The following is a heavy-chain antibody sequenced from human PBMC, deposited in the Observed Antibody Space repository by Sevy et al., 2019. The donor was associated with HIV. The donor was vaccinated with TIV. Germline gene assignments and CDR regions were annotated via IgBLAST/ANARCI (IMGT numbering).Heavy chain of an antibody. J-gene: IGHJ4*02. CDR1: GYILTEFS. CDR3: ATTKDYYENSGYPIDF. CDR2: FDPEDGEK. Sequence: ASVKFSCKVSGYILTEFSIHWVRQAHGKGLEWMGTFDPEDGEKIYAQKFQGRLTMTEDTSTDTAYMELSSLRSEDTAVYYCATTKDYYENSGYPIDFWGQGTLVTVSS. V-gene: IGHV1-24*01. D-gene: IGHD3-22*01.